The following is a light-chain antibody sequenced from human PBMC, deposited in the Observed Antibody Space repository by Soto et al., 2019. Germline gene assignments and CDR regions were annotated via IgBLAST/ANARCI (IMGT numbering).Light chain of an antibody. CDR2: DAS. J-gene: IGKJ4*01. CDR1: QSVSYY. Sequence: EIVLTQSPVTLSLSPGERATLSCRASQSVSYYLAWYQQKPGQAPRLLIYDASNRATGIPARFSGSGSGTDFTLTISSLEPEDFAVYYCQQRSNWPPLTFGGGTKVDIK. V-gene: IGKV3-11*01. CDR3: QQRSNWPPLT.